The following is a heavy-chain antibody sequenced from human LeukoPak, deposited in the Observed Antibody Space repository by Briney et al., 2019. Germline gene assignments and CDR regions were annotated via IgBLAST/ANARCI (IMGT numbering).Heavy chain of an antibody. CDR3: AREAPYYYDSSGYILDY. J-gene: IGHJ4*02. V-gene: IGHV7-4-1*02. Sequence: GASVKVSCKASGYTFTSYAMNWVRQAPGQGLEWMGRINTNTGNPTYAQGFTGRFVFSLDTSVSTAYLQISSLKAEDTAVYYCAREAPYYYDSSGYILDYWGQGTLVTVSS. D-gene: IGHD3-22*01. CDR1: GYTFTSYA. CDR2: INTNTGNP.